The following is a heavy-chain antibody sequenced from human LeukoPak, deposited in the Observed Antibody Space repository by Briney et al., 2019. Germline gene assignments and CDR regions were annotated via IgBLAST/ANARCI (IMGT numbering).Heavy chain of an antibody. Sequence: GESLKLSCKGSGYIFTDYWIAWVRQMPGKGLEWMGIVYPRNSETRYSPSFQGQVTISADKSITTAYLQWSSLKASDTAMYFCARHRYSGSDTQGFDYWGQGTLITVS. CDR3: ARHRYSGSDTQGFDY. CDR2: VYPRNSET. D-gene: IGHD5-12*01. CDR1: GYIFTDYW. J-gene: IGHJ4*02. V-gene: IGHV5-51*01.